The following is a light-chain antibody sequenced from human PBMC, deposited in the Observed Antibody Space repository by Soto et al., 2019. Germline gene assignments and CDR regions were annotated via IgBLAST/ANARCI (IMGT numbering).Light chain of an antibody. CDR1: ASDVGGYDY. V-gene: IGLV2-14*01. CDR3: SSYTSSSIRV. Sequence: QSVLTQPASVSGSPGESITISCTGTASDVGGYDYVSWYQQHPHKAPKLMIYDVSDRPTGVSNRFSGSKSGNTASLTISGLQAEDEADYYCSSYTSSSIRVFGTGTKLTVL. CDR2: DVS. J-gene: IGLJ1*01.